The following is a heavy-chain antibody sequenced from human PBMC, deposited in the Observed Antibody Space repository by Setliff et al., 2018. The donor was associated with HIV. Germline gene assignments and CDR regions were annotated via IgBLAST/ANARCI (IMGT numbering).Heavy chain of an antibody. CDR1: GGSFSGYY. V-gene: IGHV4-34*01. CDR3: ARLGSGWNWVTRIDY. D-gene: IGHD6-19*01. Sequence: PSETLSLTCAVYGGSFSGYYWNWIRQPPGKGLEWIGEINHSGSTNYNLSLTSRVTISLDTSKNLFFLTLRSVTAADTAVYYCARLGSGWNWVTRIDYWGRGTLVTVSS. J-gene: IGHJ4*02. CDR2: INHSGST.